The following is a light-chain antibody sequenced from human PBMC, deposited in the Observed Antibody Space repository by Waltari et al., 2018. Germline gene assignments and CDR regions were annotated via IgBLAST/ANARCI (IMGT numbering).Light chain of an antibody. Sequence: DIVLTQSPGTLSLSPGERDTLSCGASESVGRSLAWYQQKPGRAPRLLLYDASSRATGIPDRFSGSGFGTDFSLTISRLEPEDFAVYYCQHYVRLPVTFGQGTKVEIK. J-gene: IGKJ1*01. V-gene: IGKV3-20*01. CDR2: DAS. CDR3: QHYVRLPVT. CDR1: ESVGRS.